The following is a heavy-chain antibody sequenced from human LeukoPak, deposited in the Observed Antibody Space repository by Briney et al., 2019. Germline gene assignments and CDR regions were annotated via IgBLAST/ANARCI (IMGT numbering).Heavy chain of an antibody. CDR3: ARDSGSGSGNFDY. V-gene: IGHV3-53*01. Sequence: PGGSLRLSCAASGFTVSSNYMNLVRQAPGKGLEWVSVIYSGGNTYYADSVKGRFTISRDNFKNTLYLQMNSLRAEDTALYYCARDSGSGSGNFDYWGQGTLVTVSS. CDR2: IYSGGNT. D-gene: IGHD3-10*01. CDR1: GFTVSSNY. J-gene: IGHJ4*02.